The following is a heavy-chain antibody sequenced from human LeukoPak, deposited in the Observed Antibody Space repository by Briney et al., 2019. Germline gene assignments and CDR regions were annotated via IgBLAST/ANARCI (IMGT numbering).Heavy chain of an antibody. CDR3: ARDMSFSTSDWYGELDN. CDR2: IKQDGSEI. J-gene: IGHJ4*02. Sequence: GGSLRLSCAASGFIFDNFWMSWVRQAPGKGLEWVANIKQDGSEIYYVDSVKGRFTISRDNAKKLLYPQMNSLRAEDTALYYCARDMSFSTSDWYGELDNWGQGTLVTVSS. D-gene: IGHD6-19*01. V-gene: IGHV3-7*05. CDR1: GFIFDNFW.